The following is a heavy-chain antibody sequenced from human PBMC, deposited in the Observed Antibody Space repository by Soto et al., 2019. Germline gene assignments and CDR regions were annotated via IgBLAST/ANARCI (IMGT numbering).Heavy chain of an antibody. CDR3: ARDGPITGTTRGYYGMDV. D-gene: IGHD1-20*01. V-gene: IGHV3-48*02. CDR1: GFTFSSYS. J-gene: IGHJ6*02. CDR2: ISSSSTI. Sequence: PGGSLRLSCAASGFTFSSYSMNWVRQAPGKGLEWVSYISSSSTIYYADSVKGRFTISRDNAKNSLYLQMNILIDEDTALYYCARDGPITGTTRGYYGMDVWGQGTTVTVSS.